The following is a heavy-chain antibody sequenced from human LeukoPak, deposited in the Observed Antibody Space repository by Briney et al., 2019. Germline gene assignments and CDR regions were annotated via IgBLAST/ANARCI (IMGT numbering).Heavy chain of an antibody. CDR2: IYYSGTT. CDR3: ARSSNYYDSSGYYGYLDY. J-gene: IGHJ4*02. Sequence: PSETLSLTCTVSGGSISNYYWSWIRQPPGKGLEWIGYIYYSGTTDYSPSLKSRVTISVDTSKNQFSLKLSSVTAADTAVYYCARSSNYYDSSGYYGYLDYWGQGTLVTVSS. D-gene: IGHD3-22*01. CDR1: GGSISNYY. V-gene: IGHV4-59*01.